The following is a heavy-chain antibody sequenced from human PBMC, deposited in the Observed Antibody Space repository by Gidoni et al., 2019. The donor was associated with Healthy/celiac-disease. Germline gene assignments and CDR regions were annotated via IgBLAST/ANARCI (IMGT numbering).Heavy chain of an antibody. CDR1: GGSISSSSYY. Sequence: QLQLQESGPGLVKPSETLSPTCTVSGGSISSSSYYWGWIRQPPGKGLEWIGSIYYSGSTYYNPSLKSRVTISVDTSKNQFSLKLSSVTAADTAVYYCARADIVVVPAAIRPGSFDYWGQGTLVTVSS. V-gene: IGHV4-39*01. CDR3: ARADIVVVPAAIRPGSFDY. J-gene: IGHJ4*02. CDR2: IYYSGST. D-gene: IGHD2-2*02.